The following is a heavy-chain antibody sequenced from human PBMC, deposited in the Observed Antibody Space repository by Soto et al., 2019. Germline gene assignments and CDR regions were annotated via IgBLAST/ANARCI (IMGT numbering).Heavy chain of an antibody. Sequence: QVQLVQSGAEVKKPGSSVKVSCKASGGTFSSFTISWVRQAPGQGLEWMGGIIPIYGTANYAQKFQGRVRIAADGCTRAAWMELSRVRSEDTAVYYCAKDRRADWESYYYYAMDVWGQGTTVTVSS. CDR2: IIPIYGTA. CDR1: GGTFSSFT. CDR3: AKDRRADWESYYYYAMDV. V-gene: IGHV1-69*01. D-gene: IGHD1-26*01. J-gene: IGHJ6*02.